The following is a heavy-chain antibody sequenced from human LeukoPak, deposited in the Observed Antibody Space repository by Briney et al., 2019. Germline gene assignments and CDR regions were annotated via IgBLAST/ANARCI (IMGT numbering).Heavy chain of an antibody. D-gene: IGHD6-13*01. J-gene: IGHJ5*02. CDR1: GYTFTGYY. V-gene: IGHV1-2*02. CDR2: INPNSGGT. CDR3: ARDHGYSSSFFLPKNWFDP. Sequence: GSVTVSCKASGYTFTGYYVHGVRQAPGQGREGMGWINPNSGGTSYAQKFQGRVTMTRDSSISTAYMELSRLRSDDTAVYYCARDHGYSSSFFLPKNWFDPWGQGTLVTVSS.